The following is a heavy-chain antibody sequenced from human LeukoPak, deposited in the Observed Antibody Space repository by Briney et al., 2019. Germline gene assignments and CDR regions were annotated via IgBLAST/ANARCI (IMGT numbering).Heavy chain of an antibody. CDR3: TRGLLGIDY. CDR1: GFTLSSYW. J-gene: IGHJ4*02. V-gene: IGHV3-74*01. CDR2: IDTDESRT. Sequence: GGSLRLSCAASGFTLSSYWMHWVRQVPGEGLVWVSRIDTDESRTNYADSVKGRFTISRDNAKNTLYLQMNSLRAEDTAVYYCTRGLLGIDYWGQRTLVTVSS. D-gene: IGHD2-8*02.